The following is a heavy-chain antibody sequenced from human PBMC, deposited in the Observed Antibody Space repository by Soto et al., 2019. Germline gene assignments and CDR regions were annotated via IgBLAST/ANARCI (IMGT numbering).Heavy chain of an antibody. CDR3: ARVGSGWCHFDY. CDR1: GFTFSSYW. V-gene: IGHV3-74*01. CDR2: IKTDGSIT. J-gene: IGHJ4*02. Sequence: EAQLVESGGGLVQPGGSLRLSCAASGFTFSSYWMHWVRQAPGKGLVWVSRIKTDGSITSYADSVQGRFTISRDNAKNTLYLQMNSLRAEETAVYYSARVGSGWCHFDYWGQGTLVTVS. D-gene: IGHD6-19*01.